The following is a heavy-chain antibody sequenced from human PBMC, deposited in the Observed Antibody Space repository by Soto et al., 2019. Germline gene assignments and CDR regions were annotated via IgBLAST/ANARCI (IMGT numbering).Heavy chain of an antibody. CDR3: ARAPKVSGSSQTRPDF. CDR1: SGSFSGYY. J-gene: IGHJ4*02. V-gene: IGHV4-34*01. D-gene: IGHD6-6*01. Sequence: SETLSLTCSIYSGSFSGYYWSWIRQPPGKGLEWIGEISQSGNTNYSPSLKSRVSISIDTSKKQFSLNLASVSAADTAVYYCARAPKVSGSSQTRPDFWGQGTLVTAS. CDR2: ISQSGNT.